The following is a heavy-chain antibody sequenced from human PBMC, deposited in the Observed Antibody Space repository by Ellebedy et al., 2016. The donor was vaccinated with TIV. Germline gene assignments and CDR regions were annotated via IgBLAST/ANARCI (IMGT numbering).Heavy chain of an antibody. CDR1: GFTFSDYC. CDR2: IKQGGREK. J-gene: IGHJ4*02. Sequence: GESLKISCAASGFTFSDYCISWVRQAPGKGLQGVANIKQGGREKHYVDSVKGRFTISRDKAKGSLYLQVNGLRAEDTAVYYCAREAISYARSGYYFDYWGQGTLVTVSS. D-gene: IGHD3-22*01. V-gene: IGHV3-7*01. CDR3: AREAISYARSGYYFDY.